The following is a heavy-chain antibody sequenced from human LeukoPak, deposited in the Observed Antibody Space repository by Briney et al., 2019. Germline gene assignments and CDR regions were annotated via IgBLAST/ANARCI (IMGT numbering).Heavy chain of an antibody. J-gene: IGHJ3*02. V-gene: IGHV4-59*12. D-gene: IGHD3-9*01. Sequence: PSETLSLTCTVSGGSIGSNYWTWIRQPPGKGLEYIGYIYYTGGTNYNPSLKSRVTISVDRSKNQFSLKLSSVTAADTAVYYCARDSPHYDILTGYYTGAFDIWGQGTMVTVSS. CDR1: GGSIGSNY. CDR2: IYYTGGT. CDR3: ARDSPHYDILTGYYTGAFDI.